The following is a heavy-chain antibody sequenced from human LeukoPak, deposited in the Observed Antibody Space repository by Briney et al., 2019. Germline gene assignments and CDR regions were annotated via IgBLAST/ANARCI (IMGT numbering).Heavy chain of an antibody. V-gene: IGHV5-51*01. CDR2: IYPGDSDT. CDR1: GYSFTSYW. D-gene: IGHD2-15*01. Sequence: GESLKISCKGSGYSFTSYWIGWVRQMPGKGLEWMGIIYPGDSDTRYGPSFQGQVTISADKSISTAYLQWSSLKASDTAMYYCARLAQAICSGGSCYSSGYMDVRGKGTTVTVSS. J-gene: IGHJ6*03. CDR3: ARLAQAICSGGSCYSSGYMDV.